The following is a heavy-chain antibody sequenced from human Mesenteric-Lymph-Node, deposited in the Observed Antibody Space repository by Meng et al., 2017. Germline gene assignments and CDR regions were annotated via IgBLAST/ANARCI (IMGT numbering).Heavy chain of an antibody. CDR2: IYYSGRT. CDR1: GGSISSGGYY. Sequence: QVQLQEAGPGLVKPSTTLFLTCTVSGGSISSGGYYWSWTRQHPGKGLEWIGYIYYSGRTYYNPSLKSRVTISVATSKNQFPLKLSSVTAADTAVYYCASFPPPGKQWLVTDYWGQGTLVTVSS. V-gene: IGHV4-31*03. J-gene: IGHJ4*02. D-gene: IGHD6-19*01. CDR3: ASFPPPGKQWLVTDY.